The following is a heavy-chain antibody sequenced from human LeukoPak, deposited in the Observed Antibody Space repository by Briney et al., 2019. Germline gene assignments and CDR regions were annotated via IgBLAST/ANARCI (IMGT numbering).Heavy chain of an antibody. D-gene: IGHD5-18*01. Sequence: ASVKVSCKTSGYIFTDYSLHWVRQAPGQGLEWMGWINPNSGDTNFAQKFQGRVTMTRDTSISTAYMDLSRLRSDDTAVYYCARPARGYSYGYGKHYYYYGMDVWGQGTTVTVSS. CDR1: GYIFTDYS. CDR3: ARPARGYSYGYGKHYYYYGMDV. CDR2: INPNSGDT. V-gene: IGHV1-2*02. J-gene: IGHJ6*02.